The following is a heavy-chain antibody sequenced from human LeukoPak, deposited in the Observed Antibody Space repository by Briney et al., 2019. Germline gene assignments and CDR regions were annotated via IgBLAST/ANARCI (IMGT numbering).Heavy chain of an antibody. J-gene: IGHJ6*02. CDR2: INPSGGST. CDR1: GYTFTSYY. V-gene: IGHV1-46*01. CDR3: ARVLRAGRPLYYGMDV. Sequence: ASVKVSCKASGYTFTSYYMHWMRQAPGQGLEWMGIINPSGGSTSYAQKFQGRVTMTRDTSTSTVYMELSRLRSDDTAVYYCARVLRAGRPLYYGMDVWGQGTTVTVSS. D-gene: IGHD6-19*01.